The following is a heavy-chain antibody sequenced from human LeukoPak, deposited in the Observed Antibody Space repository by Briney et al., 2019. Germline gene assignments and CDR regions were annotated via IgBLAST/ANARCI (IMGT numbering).Heavy chain of an antibody. CDR2: IHTNTGNP. J-gene: IGHJ4*02. V-gene: IGHV7-4-1*02. CDR3: VTPYGGSTLY. D-gene: IGHD4/OR15-4a*01. CDR1: GYTFTYYY. Sequence: ASVKVSCKASGYTFTYYYIHWVRQAPGQGLECMGWIHTNTGNPTYAQGFTGRCVFSLDTSVSTAYLQISSLKAEDTAVYFCVTPYGGSTLYWGQGTLVTVSS.